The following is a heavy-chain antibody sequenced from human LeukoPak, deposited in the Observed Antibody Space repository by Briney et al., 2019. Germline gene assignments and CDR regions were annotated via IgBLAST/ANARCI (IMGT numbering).Heavy chain of an antibody. Sequence: SQTLSLTCATSGDSVSINSAAWNWIRQSPSRGREWLGRTYYRSKWYNDYAVSVKSRITINPDTSKNQLSLQLNSVTPEDTAVYYCAREFPEGATMVRGVILPYYYYMDVWGKGTTVTISS. V-gene: IGHV6-1*01. CDR3: AREFPEGATMVRGVILPYYYYMDV. D-gene: IGHD3-10*01. CDR1: GDSVSINSAA. J-gene: IGHJ6*03. CDR2: TYYRSKWYN.